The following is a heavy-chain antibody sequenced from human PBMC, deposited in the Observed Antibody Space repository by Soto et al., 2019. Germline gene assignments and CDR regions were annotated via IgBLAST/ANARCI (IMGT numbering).Heavy chain of an antibody. CDR3: ARAAAGTGDY. J-gene: IGHJ4*02. Sequence: QVQLVESGGGVVQPGRSLRLSCAASGFTFSSYAMHWVRQAPGKGLEWVAVISYDGSNKYYADSVKGRFTISRDNSKNTLYLQMNSRRAEDTAVYYCARAAAGTGDYWGQGTLVTVSS. V-gene: IGHV3-30-3*01. CDR1: GFTFSSYA. D-gene: IGHD6-13*01. CDR2: ISYDGSNK.